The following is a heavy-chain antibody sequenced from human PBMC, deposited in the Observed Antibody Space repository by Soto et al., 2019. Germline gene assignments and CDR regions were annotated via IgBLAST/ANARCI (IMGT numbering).Heavy chain of an antibody. CDR2: IYSGGIT. CDR1: GFTVSSNY. J-gene: IGHJ4*02. CDR3: ARSFYNILTGFYSNYFDS. V-gene: IGHV3-53*01. D-gene: IGHD3-9*01. Sequence: GGSLRLSCAASGFTVSSNYMSWVRQAPGKGLEWVSVIYSGGITNDADSVKGRFTISRDTSKNTVYLQMNSLRVEDTAVYYCARSFYNILTGFYSNYFDSWGQGALVTVSS.